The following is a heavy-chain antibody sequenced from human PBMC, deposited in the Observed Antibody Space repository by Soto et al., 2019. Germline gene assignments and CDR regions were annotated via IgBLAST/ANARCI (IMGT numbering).Heavy chain of an antibody. V-gene: IGHV3-43*01. CDR3: AKDINPQLRDGEDGDAFDI. J-gene: IGHJ3*02. CDR1: GFTFDDYT. CDR2: ISWDGGST. Sequence: GGSLRLSCAASGFTFDDYTMHWVRQAPGKGLEWVSLISWDGGSTYYADSVKGRFTISRDNSKNSLYLQMNSLRTEDTALYYCAKDINPQLRDGEDGDAFDIWGQGTMVTVSS. D-gene: IGHD4-17*01.